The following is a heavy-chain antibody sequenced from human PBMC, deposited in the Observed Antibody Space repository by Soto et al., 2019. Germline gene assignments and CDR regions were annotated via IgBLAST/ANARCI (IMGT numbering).Heavy chain of an antibody. Sequence: EVQLVESGGGLVQPGGSLRLSCAASGFTLSSYWMSWVRQAPGKGLEWVANIKQDGSEKYYVDSVKGRFTISRDTAKNSRYLQMNSLRAEDPALYYCAGDNCSSDSPRYYGMDVWGQGTTVTVS. CDR3: AGDNCSSDSPRYYGMDV. D-gene: IGHD6-13*01. CDR2: IKQDGSEK. V-gene: IGHV3-7*05. CDR1: GFTLSSYW. J-gene: IGHJ6*02.